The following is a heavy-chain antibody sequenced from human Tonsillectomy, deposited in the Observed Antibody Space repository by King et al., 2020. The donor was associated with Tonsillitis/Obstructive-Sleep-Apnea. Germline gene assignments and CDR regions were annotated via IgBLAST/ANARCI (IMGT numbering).Heavy chain of an antibody. CDR2: ISKDGSNK. V-gene: IGHV3-30*04. CDR3: ARTRYYDTNQYYRDFDY. Sequence: VQLQESGGGVVQPGRSLRLSCEVSRFTFSDYAMHWVRPAPGKGLEWVAVISKDGSNKNNTDSVKGRFTISRDNSKNTLYLQMNSLRAEDTAVYYCARTRYYDTNQYYRDFDYWGQGTLVTVSS. D-gene: IGHD3-22*01. J-gene: IGHJ4*02. CDR1: RFTFSDYA.